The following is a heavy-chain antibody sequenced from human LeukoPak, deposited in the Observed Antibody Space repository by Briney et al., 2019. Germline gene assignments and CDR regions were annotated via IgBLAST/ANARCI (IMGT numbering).Heavy chain of an antibody. V-gene: IGHV3-21*01. J-gene: IGHJ6*02. Sequence: GSLRLSFSGSGFTFNNHSMDWVRPAPGKGPEGVPSICNCSSYIYYADSVEGRFTISRDNAKNSLYLQMNSLRAEDTAVYYCAREHGGYSSHYYYYGMDVWGQGTTVTVSS. CDR1: GFTFNNHS. D-gene: IGHD5-18*01. CDR2: ICNCSSYI. CDR3: AREHGGYSSHYYYYGMDV.